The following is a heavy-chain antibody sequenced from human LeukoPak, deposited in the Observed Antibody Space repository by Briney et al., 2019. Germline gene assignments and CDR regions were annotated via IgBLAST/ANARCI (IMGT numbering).Heavy chain of an antibody. CDR2: ISYDGNDK. Sequence: PGRSLRLSCAASGFTFSNYGMHWVRQAPGKGLEWVAVISYDGNDKYNVDSVKGRFTIYRDKSKTTVYLQMNRLRTEDTAVYYCASDWNNWFDFWGQGTLVTVSS. CDR1: GFTFSNYG. D-gene: IGHD1-1*01. V-gene: IGHV3-30*01. CDR3: ASDWNNWFDF. J-gene: IGHJ5*01.